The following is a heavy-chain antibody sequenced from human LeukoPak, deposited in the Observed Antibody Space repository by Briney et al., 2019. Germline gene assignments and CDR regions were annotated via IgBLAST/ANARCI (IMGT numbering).Heavy chain of an antibody. Sequence: SETLSLTCAVSGYSISSGYYWGWIRQPPGKGLAWIGSIYHSGSTYYNPSLMSRVTISVDTSKTQFSLKLSSVTAADTAVYYCARLQLRLLEWLLVNSWFDPWGQGTLVTVSS. CDR1: GYSISSGYY. V-gene: IGHV4-38-2*01. D-gene: IGHD3-3*01. CDR3: ARLQLRLLEWLLVNSWFDP. CDR2: IYHSGST. J-gene: IGHJ5*02.